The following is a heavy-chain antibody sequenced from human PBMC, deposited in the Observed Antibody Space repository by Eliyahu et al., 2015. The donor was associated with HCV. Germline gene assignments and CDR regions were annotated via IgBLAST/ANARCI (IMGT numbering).Heavy chain of an antibody. Sequence: EVQLVESGGGLVQPGGSLRLSCVASGFTVSTIGMNWVRQAPGKGLEWVSYISSSGSTYYADPVKGRFTISRDNAKNSLYLQMNSLRDEDTAVYYCARDHYYYESSGYYFLPTRDWGQGTLVTVSS. CDR1: GFTVSTIG. CDR3: ARDHYYYESSGYYFLPTRD. J-gene: IGHJ4*02. D-gene: IGHD3-22*01. CDR2: ISSSGST. V-gene: IGHV3-48*02.